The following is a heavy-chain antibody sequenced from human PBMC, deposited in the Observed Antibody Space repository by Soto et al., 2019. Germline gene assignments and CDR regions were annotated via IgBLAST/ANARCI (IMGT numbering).Heavy chain of an antibody. J-gene: IGHJ4*02. V-gene: IGHV3-49*03. CDR1: GFTFGDYA. CDR2: IRSKAYGGTT. CDR3: AIPPGHYYDTTGTY. Sequence: GGSLRLSCTASGFTFGDYAMSWFRQAPGKGLEWVGFIRSKAYGGTTEYAASVKGRFTISRDDSKSIAYLQMNSLKTEDTAIYYCAIPPGHYYDTTGTYWGQGTLVTVSS. D-gene: IGHD3-22*01.